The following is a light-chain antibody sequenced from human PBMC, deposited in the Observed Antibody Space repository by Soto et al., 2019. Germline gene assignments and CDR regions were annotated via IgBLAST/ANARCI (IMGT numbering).Light chain of an antibody. V-gene: IGKV3-20*01. CDR3: HQYGSSPLT. CDR1: QSVRSSH. J-gene: IGKJ4*01. CDR2: GAS. Sequence: IVLTQSPGTLSLSPGERATLSCRASQSVRSSHLAWYQQMPGQAPRLLIYGASTRATGIPDRFSGSGSGTDFTLTISRLEPEDFAVYYCHQYGSSPLTFGGGTKVDI.